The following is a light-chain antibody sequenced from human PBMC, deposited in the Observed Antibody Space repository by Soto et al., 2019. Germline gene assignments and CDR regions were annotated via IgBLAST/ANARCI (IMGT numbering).Light chain of an antibody. V-gene: IGKV3-11*01. CDR2: DAS. CDR1: QSISSSY. J-gene: IGKJ1*01. Sequence: EIVLTQSPGTLSLSPGERATLSCRASQSISSSYLAWYQQRPGQAPRLLIYDASNRATGIPVRFSGSGSGTDFTLTISSLEPEDFAVYYCQQRSNWPGTFGQGTKVDTK. CDR3: QQRSNWPGT.